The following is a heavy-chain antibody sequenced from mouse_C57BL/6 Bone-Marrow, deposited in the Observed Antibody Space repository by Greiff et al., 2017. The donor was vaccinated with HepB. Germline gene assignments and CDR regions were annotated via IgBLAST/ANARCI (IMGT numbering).Heavy chain of an antibody. Sequence: QVQLQQPGAELVKPGASVKLSCKASGYTFTSYWMPWVKQSTGQGREWIGMIHPNSGSTNYHEKFKSKATLTVDKTSSTAYMQLSSLTSEDSAVYYCARRLGVWGSGTPLTVSS. CDR1: GYTFTSYW. J-gene: IGHJ1*01. CDR2: IHPNSGST. CDR3: ARRLGV. V-gene: IGHV1-64*01.